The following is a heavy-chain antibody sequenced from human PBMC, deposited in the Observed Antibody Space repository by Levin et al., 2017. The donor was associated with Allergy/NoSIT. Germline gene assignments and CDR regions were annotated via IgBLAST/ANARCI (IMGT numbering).Heavy chain of an antibody. J-gene: IGHJ4*02. V-gene: IGHV3-20*04. CDR2: MNWNGDYT. D-gene: IGHD6-13*01. CDR1: GFTFDDYG. CDR3: GRLATDSSSWYGGGFDT. Sequence: GGSLRLSCAASGFTFDDYGMSWVRQGPGKGLEWLSGMNWNGDYTGYADSVKGRFTISRDNAKNSLHLQMNSLRVEDTALYYCGRLATDSSSWYGGGFDTWSQGTQVTVSS.